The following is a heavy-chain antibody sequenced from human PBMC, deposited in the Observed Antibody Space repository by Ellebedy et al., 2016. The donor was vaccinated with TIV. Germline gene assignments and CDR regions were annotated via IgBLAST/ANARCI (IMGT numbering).Heavy chain of an antibody. CDR1: GGSISISNYY. CDR2: IHYSGTT. J-gene: IGHJ5*02. CDR3: ARDPALPRGRFDT. Sequence: MPGGSLRLSCTVSGGSISISNYYWIWIRQPPGQGLEWIGTIHYSGTTYYNPSLTSRVTVSVDTSKNQFSLNLSSVTAADTAVYYCARDPALPRGRFDTWGQGTLVTVSS. V-gene: IGHV4-39*07.